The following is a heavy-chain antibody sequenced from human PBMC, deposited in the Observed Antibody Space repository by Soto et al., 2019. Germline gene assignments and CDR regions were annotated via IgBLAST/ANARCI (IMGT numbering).Heavy chain of an antibody. D-gene: IGHD2-2*01. Sequence: PSETLSLTCTVSGGSISSSSWSWIRQPPGRGLEWIGYIYNNGRTDYNPSLKSRVTLSVDTSKNHFSLKLSSVTPADTAVYYCARARFCTSTSCYHYFDFWGQGTLVTVSS. J-gene: IGHJ4*02. CDR2: IYNNGRT. V-gene: IGHV4-59*01. CDR3: ARARFCTSTSCYHYFDF. CDR1: GGSISSSS.